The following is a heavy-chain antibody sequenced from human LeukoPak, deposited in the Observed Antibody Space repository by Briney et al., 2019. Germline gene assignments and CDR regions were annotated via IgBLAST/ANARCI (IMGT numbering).Heavy chain of an antibody. V-gene: IGHV4-39*01. J-gene: IGHJ6*03. Sequence: PSETLSLTCTVSGGSISGSSYYWGWIRQPPGKGLEWIGSIYYSGSTYYNPSLKSRVTISVDTSKNQFSLKLSSVTAADTAVYYCARQDGYMDVWGKGTTVTVSS. D-gene: IGHD5-24*01. CDR3: ARQDGYMDV. CDR1: GGSISGSSYY. CDR2: IYYSGST.